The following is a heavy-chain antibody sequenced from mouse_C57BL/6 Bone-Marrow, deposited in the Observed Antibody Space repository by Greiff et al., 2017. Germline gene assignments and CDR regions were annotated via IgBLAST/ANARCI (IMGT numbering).Heavy chain of an antibody. CDR1: GYTFTSYG. V-gene: IGHV1-81*01. CDR3: ARRRYYGAAWFAY. CDR2: IYPRSGNT. Sequence: VKLVESGAELARPGASVKLSCKASGYTFTSYGISWVQQRTGQGLEWIGEIYPRSGNTYYTEKFKGQATLTADKSSSTASLEIRSLTSEDSAVYFGARRRYYGAAWFAYWGQGTLVTVSA. J-gene: IGHJ3*01. D-gene: IGHD1-1*01.